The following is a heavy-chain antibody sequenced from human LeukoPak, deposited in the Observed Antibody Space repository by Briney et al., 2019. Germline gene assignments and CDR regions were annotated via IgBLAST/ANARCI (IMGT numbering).Heavy chain of an antibody. CDR2: ISNDGSNK. CDR3: ARAESGWYSLLDY. CDR1: GFTFSSYV. V-gene: IGHV3-30-3*01. Sequence: PGGSLRLSCAASGFTFSSYVMHWVRQAPGKGLEWVAVISNDGSNKYHADSVKGRFTISRDNSKNTLYLQMNSLRAEDTAVYFCARAESGWYSLLDYWGQETLVTVSS. D-gene: IGHD6-19*01. J-gene: IGHJ4*02.